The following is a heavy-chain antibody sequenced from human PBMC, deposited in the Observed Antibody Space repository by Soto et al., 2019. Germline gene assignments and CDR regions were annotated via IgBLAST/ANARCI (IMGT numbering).Heavy chain of an antibody. V-gene: IGHV4-31*03. Sequence: PSETLSLTCTVSGGSISSGGYYWSWIRQHPGKGLEWIGYIYYSGSTYYNPSLKSRVTISVDTSKNQFSLKLSSVTAADTAVYYCATVLRRDRRYGMDVWGQGTTVTVSS. J-gene: IGHJ6*02. CDR2: IYYSGST. CDR1: GGSISSGGYY. CDR3: ATVLRRDRRYGMDV. D-gene: IGHD3-3*01.